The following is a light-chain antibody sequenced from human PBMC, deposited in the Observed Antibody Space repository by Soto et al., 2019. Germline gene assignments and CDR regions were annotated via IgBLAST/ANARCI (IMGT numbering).Light chain of an antibody. V-gene: IGLV4-60*03. J-gene: IGLJ1*01. Sequence: QSVLTQSASASASLGSSVKLTCTLSSMHITYIIAWHQQQPGKAPRYLMKLARSGSYNKGSGVPDRVSGSSSGADRYLTISNLQSADEADYYCETWDSNTRVFGTGTKLTVL. CDR2: LARSGSY. CDR1: SMHITYI. CDR3: ETWDSNTRV.